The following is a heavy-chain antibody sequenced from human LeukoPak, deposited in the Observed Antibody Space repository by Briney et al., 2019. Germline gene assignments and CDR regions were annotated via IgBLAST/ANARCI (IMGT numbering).Heavy chain of an antibody. Sequence: SETLSLTCTVSGGSISSYYWSWIRQPPGKGLEWIGYIYTSGSTNYNPSLKSRVTISVDTSKNQFSLKLSSVTAADTAVYYCARVPWYSSSGNAMDVWGKGTTVTVSS. CDR1: GGSISSYY. D-gene: IGHD6-6*01. CDR3: ARVPWYSSSGNAMDV. J-gene: IGHJ6*03. CDR2: IYTSGST. V-gene: IGHV4-4*09.